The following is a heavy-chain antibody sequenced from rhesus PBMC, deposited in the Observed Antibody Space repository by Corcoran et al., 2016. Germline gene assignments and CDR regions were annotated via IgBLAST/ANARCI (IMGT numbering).Heavy chain of an antibody. D-gene: IGHD1-1-1*01. CDR2: IYGGGGYT. CDR3: ARVWDVSWYFDS. J-gene: IGHJ4*01. CDR1: GGSISSIY. Sequence: QLQESGPGLVKPSETLSHTCAVSGGSISSIYWSWIRQARGEGLEWIALIYGGGGYTNYNPSLKSRVTLSVETSKNEISLKLNSVTAADTAVYYCARVWDVSWYFDSWGPGVLVTVSS. V-gene: IGHV4S11*01.